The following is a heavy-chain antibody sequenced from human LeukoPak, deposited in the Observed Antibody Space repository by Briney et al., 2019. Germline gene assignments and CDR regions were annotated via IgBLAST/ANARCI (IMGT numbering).Heavy chain of an antibody. CDR2: MNPNSGNT. D-gene: IGHD6-13*01. CDR3: ARVSFIAAAADY. J-gene: IGHJ4*02. CDR1: GYTFTSYD. Sequence: ASVKVSCKASGYTFTSYDINWVRQATGQGLEWMGWMNPNSGNTGYAQKFQGRVTMTRDTSISTAYMELSRLRSDDTAVYYCARVSFIAAAADYWGQGTLVTVSS. V-gene: IGHV1-8*01.